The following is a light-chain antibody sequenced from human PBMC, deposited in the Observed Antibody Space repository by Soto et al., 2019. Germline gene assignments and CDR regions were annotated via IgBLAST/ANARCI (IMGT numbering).Light chain of an antibody. J-gene: IGKJ3*01. CDR2: DAS. CDR3: QQYNSYSIRP. V-gene: IGKV1-5*01. Sequence: DIQMTQSPSTLSASVGDRVTITCRARQSISSWLAWYQQKPGKAPKLLIYDASSVESGVPSRFSGSGSGTEFTLALSSLQPDDFATYYCQQYNSYSIRPCGPGTKVDIK. CDR1: QSISSW.